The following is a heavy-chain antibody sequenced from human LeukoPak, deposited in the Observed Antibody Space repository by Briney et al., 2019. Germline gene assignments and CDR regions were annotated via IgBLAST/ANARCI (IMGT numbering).Heavy chain of an antibody. V-gene: IGHV3-21*01. CDR2: ISSSSSYI. CDR3: ARDYPGYCSGGSCYSWDY. Sequence: PGGSLRLSCAASGFTFSSYSMNWVRQAPGKGLEWVSSISSSSSYIYYADSVKGRFTISRDNAKNSLYLQMNSLRAEDTAVYYCARDYPGYCSGGSCYSWDYWGQGTLVTVSS. J-gene: IGHJ4*02. CDR1: GFTFSSYS. D-gene: IGHD2-15*01.